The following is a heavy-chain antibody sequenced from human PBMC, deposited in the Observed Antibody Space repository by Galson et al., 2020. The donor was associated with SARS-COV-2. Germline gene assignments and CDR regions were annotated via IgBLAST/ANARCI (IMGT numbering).Heavy chain of an antibody. CDR2: ISYEGSNK. D-gene: IGHD3-10*02. V-gene: IGHV3-30*18. CDR1: GFTFSNYG. CDR3: AKLPKLFEIWPYGMDV. Sequence: QLGESLKISCAASGFTFSNYGMHWVRQAPGKGLEWLAVISYEGSNKYYADSVRGRFFISRDNSKNTLYLQMDSLRAEDTAVYYCAKLPKLFEIWPYGMDVWGQGTTVTVSS. J-gene: IGHJ6*02.